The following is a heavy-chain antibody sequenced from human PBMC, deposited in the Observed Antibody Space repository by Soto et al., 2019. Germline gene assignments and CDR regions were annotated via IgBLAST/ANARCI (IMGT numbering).Heavy chain of an antibody. CDR3: ARDPKDGYPANGMDV. CDR2: ISAYTGNT. D-gene: IGHD5-12*01. CDR1: SYKFSSYG. Sequence: QVQLVQSGAEVKKPGASVKVSCKASSYKFSSYGISWVRQAPGQGLEWMGWISAYTGNTNYAQKLQGRVTMTTDTSTSTAYMELRSLRSDDMAVYYCARDPKDGYPANGMDVWGQGTTVTVSS. J-gene: IGHJ6*02. V-gene: IGHV1-18*03.